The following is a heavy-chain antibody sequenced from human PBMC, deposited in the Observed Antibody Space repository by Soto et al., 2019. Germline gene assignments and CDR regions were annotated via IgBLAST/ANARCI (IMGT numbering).Heavy chain of an antibody. CDR2: INSDGSSA. V-gene: IGHV3-74*01. CDR3: ASDILAAGFDY. Sequence: EVQLVESGGGLVQPGGSLRLSCAASGFTFSTYWMHWVRQAPGKGLVWVARINSDGSSATYADSVKGRFTVSRDNAKNTLYLQMNSLSAEDTAVYYCASDILAAGFDYVGQGTLVTVSS. J-gene: IGHJ4*02. D-gene: IGHD6-13*01. CDR1: GFTFSTYW.